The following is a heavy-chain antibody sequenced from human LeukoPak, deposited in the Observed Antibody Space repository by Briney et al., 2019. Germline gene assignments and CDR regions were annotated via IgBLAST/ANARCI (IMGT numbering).Heavy chain of an antibody. CDR1: GYTFTSYY. V-gene: IGHV1-46*01. CDR3: ASSRDGYNTIEN. D-gene: IGHD5-24*01. CDR2: INPSGGST. Sequence: ASVKVSCKASGYTFTSYYMHWVRQAPGQGLEWMGIINPSGGSTSYAQKLQGRVTMTRDTSTSTVHMELSSLRSEDTAVYYCASSRDGYNTIENWGQGTLVTVSS. J-gene: IGHJ4*02.